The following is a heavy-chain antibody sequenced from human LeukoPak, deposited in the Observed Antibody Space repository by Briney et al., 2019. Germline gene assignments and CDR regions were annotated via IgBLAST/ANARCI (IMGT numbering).Heavy chain of an antibody. CDR1: GYTFTGYY. CDR3: ARGIFGVYYFDY. J-gene: IGHJ4*02. Sequence: GASVKVSCKASGYTFTGYYMHWVRQAPGQGLEWMGWVNPNSGNTGYAQKFQGRVTMTRNTSISTAYMELSSLRSEDTAVYYCARGIFGVYYFDYWGQGTLVTVSS. D-gene: IGHD3-3*01. V-gene: IGHV1-8*02. CDR2: VNPNSGNT.